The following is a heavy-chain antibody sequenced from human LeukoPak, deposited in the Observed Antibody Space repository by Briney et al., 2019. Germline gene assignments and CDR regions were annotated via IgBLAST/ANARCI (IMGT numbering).Heavy chain of an antibody. CDR2: TDYRGYT. J-gene: IGHJ4*02. Sequence: SETLSLTCTVSGGSINGYYWTWIRQPPGRGLEWISYTDYRGYTNYNTSLQRRVAVSIGTPKSQLSLRLTSVTTADTAVYYCARGGPAPRPDTGYYLYWGQGSLVTVSS. CDR3: ARGGPAPRPDTGYYLY. CDR1: GGSINGYY. D-gene: IGHD3-9*01. V-gene: IGHV4-59*12.